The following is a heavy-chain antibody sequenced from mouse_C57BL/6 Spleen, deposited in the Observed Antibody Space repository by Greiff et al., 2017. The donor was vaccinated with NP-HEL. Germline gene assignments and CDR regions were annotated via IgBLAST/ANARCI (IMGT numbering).Heavy chain of an antibody. CDR2: ILTGSGST. CDR3: ARGGNYCSSYDAWFAV. D-gene: IGHD1-1*01. CDR1: GFTFTGYW. Sequence: QVQLQQSGAELMKPGASVKLSCKATGFTFTGYWIEWVKQRPGHGLEWIGEILTGSGSTNYTEKFKGKATFTTDTSYNTTYMQLSSLTTEDSAIYFCARGGNYCSSYDAWFAVWGKGTMVTVSA. J-gene: IGHJ3*01. V-gene: IGHV1-9*01.